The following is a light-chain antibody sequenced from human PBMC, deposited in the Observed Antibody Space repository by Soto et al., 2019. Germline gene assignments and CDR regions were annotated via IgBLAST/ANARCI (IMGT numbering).Light chain of an antibody. Sequence: QSVLTQPASVSGSPGQSITISCTGTSRDIGGYNYVSWYQQHPGKAPKLIIYEVSSRPSGVSDRFSGSKSGNTASLTISGLQADDEADYYCSSYTLIDTLVVFGGGTKLTVL. J-gene: IGLJ2*01. CDR1: SRDIGGYNY. CDR3: SSYTLIDTLVV. CDR2: EVS. V-gene: IGLV2-14*03.